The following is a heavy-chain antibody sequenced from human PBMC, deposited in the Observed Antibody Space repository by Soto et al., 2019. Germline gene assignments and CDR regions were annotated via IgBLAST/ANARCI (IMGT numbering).Heavy chain of an antibody. CDR1: GGTFSSYT. CDR2: IIPILGIA. CDR3: ARGLIVVVPAAKGTPYYYYYYMDV. Sequence: SVKVSCKASGGTFSSYTISWVRQAPGQGLEWMGRIIPILGIANYAQKFQGRVTITADKSTSTAYMELSSLRSEDTAVYYCARGLIVVVPAAKGTPYYYYYYMDVWGKGTTVTVSS. D-gene: IGHD2-2*01. V-gene: IGHV1-69*02. J-gene: IGHJ6*03.